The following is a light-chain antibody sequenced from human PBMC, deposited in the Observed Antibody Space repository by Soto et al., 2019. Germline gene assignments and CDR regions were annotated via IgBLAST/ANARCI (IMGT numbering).Light chain of an antibody. Sequence: EIVLTQSPATLSLSPGERAILSCRASQSVDRFLAWYQHKPGQAPRLLIYDTSNRATGVPARFSGSGSGTDFTLTISGLELEDFAVYYCQQRYKWPPITFGQGTRLEIK. J-gene: IGKJ5*01. V-gene: IGKV3-11*01. CDR1: QSVDRF. CDR2: DTS. CDR3: QQRYKWPPIT.